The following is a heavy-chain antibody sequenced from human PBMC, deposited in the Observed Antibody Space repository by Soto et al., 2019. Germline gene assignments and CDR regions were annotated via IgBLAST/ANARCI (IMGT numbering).Heavy chain of an antibody. J-gene: IGHJ6*03. D-gene: IGHD5-12*01. CDR1: GDTFNDYY. CDR3: ARESGGATATLDYYYFYMDV. CDR2: INPNGGVT. Sequence: QVQLVQSGAEVKKPGASVTVSCRSSGDTFNDYYIHGVRQAPGQGLEWMGWINPNGGVTKYAQKFQGWVTMTRDTSIRTVYMQLSRLRSDDTAVYYCARESGGATATLDYYYFYMDVWGTGTTVIVSS. V-gene: IGHV1-2*04.